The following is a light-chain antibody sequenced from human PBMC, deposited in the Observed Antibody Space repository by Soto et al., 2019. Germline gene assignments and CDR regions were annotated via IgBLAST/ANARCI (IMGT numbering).Light chain of an antibody. CDR1: QSVSTK. CDR3: QHYNNWPPWT. V-gene: IGKV3-15*01. J-gene: IGKJ1*01. Sequence: EIVMTQSPVTLSVSPGERATLSCRASQSVSTKLAWYQQKPGQAPRLLIYGACTRATGIQARFSGSGSGTEFTLTISSLQSEDLAVYFCQHYNNWPPWTFGQGTKVEI. CDR2: GAC.